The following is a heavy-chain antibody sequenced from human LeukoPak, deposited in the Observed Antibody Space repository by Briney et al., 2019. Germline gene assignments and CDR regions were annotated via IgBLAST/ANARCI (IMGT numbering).Heavy chain of an antibody. CDR3: ARLVGLQRNYSDYYFDY. CDR1: GYSFTSYW. D-gene: IGHD5-24*01. V-gene: IGHV5-51*01. CDR2: IYPGDSDT. J-gene: IGHJ4*02. Sequence: GESLKISCKGSGYSFTSYWIGWVRQMPGKGLEWMGIIYPGDSDTRYSPSFQGQVTISADKSISTAYLQWSSLKASDTAMYYCARLVGLQRNYSDYYFDYLGQGTLVTVSS.